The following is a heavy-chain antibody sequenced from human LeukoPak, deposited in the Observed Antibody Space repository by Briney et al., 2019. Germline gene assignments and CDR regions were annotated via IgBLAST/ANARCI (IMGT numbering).Heavy chain of an antibody. D-gene: IGHD3-10*01. CDR3: ARDVGGESFFGL. Sequence: PGGSLRLSCAASGFIFNEYAMAWVRQLPGGGLEWVSTISGSSENTHYADSVKGRFTVSRDNSNALLCLQMNSLRLEDTAIYYCARDVGGESFFGLWGRGTPVIVSS. CDR2: ISGSSENT. J-gene: IGHJ4*02. CDR1: GFIFNEYA. V-gene: IGHV3-23*01.